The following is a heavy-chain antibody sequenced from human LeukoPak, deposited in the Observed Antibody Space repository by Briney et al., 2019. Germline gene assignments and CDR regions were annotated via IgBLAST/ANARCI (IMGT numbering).Heavy chain of an antibody. D-gene: IGHD5-18*01. J-gene: IGHJ4*02. Sequence: GGSLRLSCAASRFTFSSYSMNWVRQAPGMGLEWVSSISSSGSYIYYADSVKGRFTISRDNAKNSLYLQMNSLRGEDTAVYYCARAPRIQLWFRGLDYWGQGTLVTVSS. CDR1: RFTFSSYS. CDR3: ARAPRIQLWFRGLDY. CDR2: ISSSGSYI. V-gene: IGHV3-21*01.